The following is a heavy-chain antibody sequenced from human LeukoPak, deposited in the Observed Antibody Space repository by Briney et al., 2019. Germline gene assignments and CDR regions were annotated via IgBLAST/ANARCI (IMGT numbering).Heavy chain of an antibody. Sequence: PSETLSLTCTVSGGSLSSSSYYWGWIRQPPGKGLEWVGSIYYRGSTYSNPSLKSRVTIFVDTSKNQFSLQLSSVTAADTAVYYCARHPTNSDFWSGSSYFDYWGQGTLVTVSS. CDR2: IYYRGST. CDR3: ARHPTNSDFWSGSSYFDY. CDR1: GGSLSSSSYY. V-gene: IGHV4-39*01. J-gene: IGHJ4*02. D-gene: IGHD3-3*01.